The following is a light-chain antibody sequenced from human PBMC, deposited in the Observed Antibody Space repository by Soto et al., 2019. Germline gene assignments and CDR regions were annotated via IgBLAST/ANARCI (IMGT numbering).Light chain of an antibody. Sequence: ELVMTQSPATLTVSPGERGTLSCRASQSAGTNLAWYQQKPGQAPRLLIHGAFTRATGIPARFSGSGSGTEFTLTISSLQSEDFAVFYCQQYNQWPITFGQGTRLEIK. CDR1: QSAGTN. CDR2: GAF. CDR3: QQYNQWPIT. V-gene: IGKV3-15*01. J-gene: IGKJ5*01.